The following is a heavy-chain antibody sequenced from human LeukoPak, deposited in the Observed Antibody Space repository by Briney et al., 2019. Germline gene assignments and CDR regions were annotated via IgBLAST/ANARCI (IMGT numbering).Heavy chain of an antibody. CDR2: IKQDGSEK. Sequence: PGGSLRLSCAASGFTFSSYWMSWVRQAPGKGLEWVANIKQDGSEKYYVDSVKGRFTISRDNAKNSLYLQMNSLRAEDAAVYYCVRAGGCTSTSCYPADDYWGQGTLVTVSS. CDR1: GFTFSSYW. J-gene: IGHJ4*02. CDR3: VRAGGCTSTSCYPADDY. D-gene: IGHD2-2*01. V-gene: IGHV3-7*01.